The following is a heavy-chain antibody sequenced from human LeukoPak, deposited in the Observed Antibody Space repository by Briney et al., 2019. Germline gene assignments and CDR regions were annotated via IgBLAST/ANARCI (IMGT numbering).Heavy chain of an antibody. CDR2: IKSKTDGGTT. V-gene: IGHV3-15*01. J-gene: IGHJ4*02. CDR3: ATVQWPN. Sequence: GGSLRLSCAASGFTFSDHYMDWVRQAPGKGLEWVGCIKSKTDGGTTDYAAPVKGRFTISRDDSKNTLYLQMNSLKTEDTGVYYCATVQWPNWGQGTLVTVSS. D-gene: IGHD6-19*01. CDR1: GFTFSDHY.